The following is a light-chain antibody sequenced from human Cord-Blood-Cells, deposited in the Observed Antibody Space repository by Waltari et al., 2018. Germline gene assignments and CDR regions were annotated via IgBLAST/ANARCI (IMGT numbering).Light chain of an antibody. CDR2: GKN. CDR3: NSRDSSGNHVV. J-gene: IGLJ2*01. V-gene: IGLV3-19*01. Sequence: SSELTQDPAVSVALGQKVRITCQGDSLRNYYASWYQQKPGQAPVLVIYGKNNRPSGIPDRFSGSSSGNTASLTITGAQAEDEADYYCNSRDSSGNHVVFGGGTKLTVL. CDR1: SLRNYY.